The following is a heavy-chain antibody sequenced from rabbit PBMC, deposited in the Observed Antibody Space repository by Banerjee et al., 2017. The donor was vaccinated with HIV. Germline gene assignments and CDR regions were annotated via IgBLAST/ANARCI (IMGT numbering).Heavy chain of an antibody. CDR1: GFSFSSYYY. CDR2: IGTSSGST. D-gene: IGHD1-1*01. CDR3: ARDLASGSGYQFNL. J-gene: IGHJ4*01. V-gene: IGHV1S40*01. Sequence: QSLEESGGDLVKPGASLTLTCTASGFSFSSYYYMCWVRQAPGKGLELIACIGTSSGSTGYASWAKGRFTISKTSSTTVTLQMTSLTAADTATYFCARDLASGSGYQFNLWGPGTLVTVS.